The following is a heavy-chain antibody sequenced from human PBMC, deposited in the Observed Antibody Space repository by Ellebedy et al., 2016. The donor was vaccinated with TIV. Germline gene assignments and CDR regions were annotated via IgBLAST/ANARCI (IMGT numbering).Heavy chain of an antibody. V-gene: IGHV4-39*07. CDR2: ITHSGNA. Sequence: MPSETLSLTCTVSGGSISSSSYYWGWIRQPPGKGLEWIGEITHSGNATYNPSLKSRVTMSVDTSKNQFSLKLTSVTAADTAVYYCAREPVIRFLQWGQTQGGYFYYGMDVWGQGTTVTVSS. J-gene: IGHJ6*02. CDR3: AREPVIRFLQWGQTQGGYFYYGMDV. D-gene: IGHD3-3*01. CDR1: GGSISSSSYY.